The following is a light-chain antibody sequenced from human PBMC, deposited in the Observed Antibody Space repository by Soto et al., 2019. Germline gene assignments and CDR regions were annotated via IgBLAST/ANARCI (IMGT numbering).Light chain of an antibody. CDR2: EAS. CDR1: QSSSSY. Sequence: DIQMTQSPSPLSASVGDRVYITCRTSQSSSSYLTCYQAKPGKAPTLLIYEASSLESRVPSKFSGSGFGTDFTLTISSLQPEDSATYYCQQSYSTPPCNFGPGTRVDI. J-gene: IGKJ3*01. CDR3: QQSYSTPPCN. V-gene: IGKV1-39*01.